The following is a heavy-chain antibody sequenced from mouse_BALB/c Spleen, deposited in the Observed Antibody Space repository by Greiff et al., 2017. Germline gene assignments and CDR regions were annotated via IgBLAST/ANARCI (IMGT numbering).Heavy chain of an antibody. V-gene: IGHV14-3*02. D-gene: IGHD2-3*01. J-gene: IGHJ3*01. CDR2: IDPANGNT. CDR1: GFNIKDTY. CDR3: AREGPYDGYYAWFAY. Sequence: EVKLVESGAELVKPGASVKLSCTASGFNIKDTYMHWVKQRPEQGLEWIGRIDPANGNTKYDPKFQGKATITADTSSNTAYLQLSSLTSEDTAVYYCAREGPYDGYYAWFAYWGQGTLVTVSA.